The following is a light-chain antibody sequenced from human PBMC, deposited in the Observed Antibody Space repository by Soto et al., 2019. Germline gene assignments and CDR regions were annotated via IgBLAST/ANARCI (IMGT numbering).Light chain of an antibody. V-gene: IGLV1-47*01. J-gene: IGLJ1*01. Sequence: QSVLTQPPSASGIPGQRVTISCSGSSSNIGGYYVSWYQQLPGTAPKVLIYRNNQRPSGVPDRFSGSKSGTSASLAISGLRSDDEADYYCAAWDDSLSGYVFGTGTKVTVL. CDR2: RNN. CDR1: SSNIGGYY. CDR3: AAWDDSLSGYV.